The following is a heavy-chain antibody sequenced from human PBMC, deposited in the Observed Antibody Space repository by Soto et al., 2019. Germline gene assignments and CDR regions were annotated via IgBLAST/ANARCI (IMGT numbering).Heavy chain of an antibody. CDR1: GGPLNSGEYS. V-gene: IGHV4-30-2*01. D-gene: IGHD3-22*01. CDR2: IYHTGTT. Sequence: SATLSPICTVSGGPLNSGEYSWTWLLQAPGKGLEWIGYIYHTGTTYYNMSLKSRVTISVDRSKNQFSLKLSSVTAADTAVYYCARGINYYDSSGDSWFDPWGQGTLVTVS. CDR3: ARGINYYDSSGDSWFDP. J-gene: IGHJ5*02.